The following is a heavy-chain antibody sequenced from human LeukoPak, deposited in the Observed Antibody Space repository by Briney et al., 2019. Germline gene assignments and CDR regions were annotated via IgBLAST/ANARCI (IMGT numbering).Heavy chain of an antibody. V-gene: IGHV3-11*04. J-gene: IGHJ4*02. CDR3: ARCGDGLPCDFDY. Sequence: GGSLRLSCAASGFIFSDYYMSWIRQTPGKGLEWVSYMSSTGSTKYYADSVKGRFTISRDNAKNSLYLQMNSLRAEDTAMYYCARCGDGLPCDFDYWGQGILVTVSS. D-gene: IGHD3-10*01. CDR2: MSSTGSTK. CDR1: GFIFSDYY.